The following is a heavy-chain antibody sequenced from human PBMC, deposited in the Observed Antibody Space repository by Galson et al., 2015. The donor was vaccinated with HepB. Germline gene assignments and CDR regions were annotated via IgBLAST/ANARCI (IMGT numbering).Heavy chain of an antibody. V-gene: IGHV4-59*08. CDR3: ARRGLKEFDY. J-gene: IGHJ4*02. CDR1: GGSISSYY. CDR2: IYYSGST. Sequence: ETLSLTCTVSGGSISSYYWSWIRQPPGKGLEWIGYIYYSGSTNYNPSLKSRVTISVDTSKNQFSLKLSSVTAADTAVYYCARRGLKEFDYWGQGTLVTVSS.